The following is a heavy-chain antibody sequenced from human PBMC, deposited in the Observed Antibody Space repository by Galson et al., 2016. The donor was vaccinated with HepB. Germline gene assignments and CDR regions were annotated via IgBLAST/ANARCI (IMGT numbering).Heavy chain of an antibody. CDR3: ARVPAAAWALDH. D-gene: IGHD6-13*01. CDR1: GYNFTTYW. V-gene: IGHV5-51*01. Sequence: QSGAEVKKSGESLKISCKGFGYNFTTYWIGWVRQMPGKGLEWMGIIYPGDSDTRYNPSFQGQVTISADKSISTAYLQWSSLKASDTAMYYCARVPAAAWALDHWGQGTLVTVSS. CDR2: IYPGDSDT. J-gene: IGHJ4*02.